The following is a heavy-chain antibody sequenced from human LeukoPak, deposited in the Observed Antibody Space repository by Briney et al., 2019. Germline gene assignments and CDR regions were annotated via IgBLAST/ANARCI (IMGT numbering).Heavy chain of an antibody. D-gene: IGHD5-18*01. CDR2: IYSGVIYNDGTT. V-gene: IGHV3-66*04. CDR3: ARRELLGYSYGLRTFNI. Sequence: PGGSRGFSFAASGFTVSSNYMSWVRQAPGKGLDWAPFIYSGVIYNDGTTNYGDSVKGRFTISRDNSKNTLYLQMNSLRAEDTAVYYCARRELLGYSYGLRTFNIWGQGTTVTISS. CDR1: GFTVSSNY. J-gene: IGHJ3*02.